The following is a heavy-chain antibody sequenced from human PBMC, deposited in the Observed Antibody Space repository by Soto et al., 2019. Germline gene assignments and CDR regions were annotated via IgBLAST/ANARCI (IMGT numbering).Heavy chain of an antibody. Sequence: SETLCVTWTVSAGSLSGCYWSWFRQPLGKGLEWIGEINYSGRTNYNPSVKSRVTISVDTSKNQCSLKLSSVTGAHTAVYYCARGGRIHRSGCWGLDYWGQGTLVTAS. V-gene: IGHV4-59*12. D-gene: IGHD6-19*01. CDR3: ARGGRIHRSGCWGLDY. CDR1: AGSLSGCY. CDR2: INYSGRT. J-gene: IGHJ4*02.